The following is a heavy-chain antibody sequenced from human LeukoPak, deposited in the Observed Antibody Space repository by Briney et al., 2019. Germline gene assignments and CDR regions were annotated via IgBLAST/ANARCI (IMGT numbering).Heavy chain of an antibody. V-gene: IGHV3-7*01. Sequence: GGSLRLSCAASGFTFSSYWMSWVRQAPGKGLEWVANIKKDGSEKYYVDSVKGRFAISRDNAKTSLYLQMNSLRAEDTAVYYCARDLSGVTGYTYGRGIDYWGQGTLVTVSS. D-gene: IGHD5-18*01. CDR2: IKKDGSEK. CDR1: GFTFSSYW. J-gene: IGHJ4*02. CDR3: ARDLSGVTGYTYGRGIDY.